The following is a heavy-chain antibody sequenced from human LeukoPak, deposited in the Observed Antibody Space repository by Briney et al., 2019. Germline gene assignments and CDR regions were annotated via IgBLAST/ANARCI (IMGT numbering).Heavy chain of an antibody. CDR2: IIPIFGTA. Sequence: ASVKVSCKASGGTFSSYAISWVRQAPGQGLEWMGGIIPIFGTANYAQKFQGRVTITAGKSTSTAYMELSSLRSEDTAVYYCARDSGGDSSGPPDYWGQGTLVTVSS. V-gene: IGHV1-69*06. D-gene: IGHD3-22*01. CDR1: GGTFSSYA. CDR3: ARDSGGDSSGPPDY. J-gene: IGHJ4*02.